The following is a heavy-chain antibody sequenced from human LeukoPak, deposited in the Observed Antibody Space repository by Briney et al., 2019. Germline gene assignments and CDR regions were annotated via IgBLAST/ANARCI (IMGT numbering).Heavy chain of an antibody. CDR3: AKDMGLSSGYDSGDLMDV. CDR2: ISSSDSTI. J-gene: IGHJ6*03. CDR1: GFTFSAYA. Sequence: KAGGSLRLSCAASGFTFSAYAMSWVRQAPGKGLEWVSYISSSDSTIYYADSVKGRFTISRDNAKNSLYLQMNSLRAEDTAVYYCAKDMGLSSGYDSGDLMDVWGKGTTVTVSS. D-gene: IGHD5-12*01. V-gene: IGHV3-11*01.